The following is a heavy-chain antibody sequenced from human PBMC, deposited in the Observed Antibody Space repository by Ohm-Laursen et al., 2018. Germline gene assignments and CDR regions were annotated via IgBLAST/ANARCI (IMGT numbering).Heavy chain of an antibody. D-gene: IGHD2-15*01. V-gene: IGHV3-7*01. Sequence: GSLRLSCSASGFTFSSYAMSWVRQAPGKGLEWVANIKQDGSIKYYVDSVKGRFTISRDNAKNSLYLQMNSLRAEDTAVYYCARDRSLADPKGNWFDPWGQGILVTVSS. CDR2: IKQDGSIK. CDR1: GFTFSSYA. CDR3: ARDRSLADPKGNWFDP. J-gene: IGHJ5*02.